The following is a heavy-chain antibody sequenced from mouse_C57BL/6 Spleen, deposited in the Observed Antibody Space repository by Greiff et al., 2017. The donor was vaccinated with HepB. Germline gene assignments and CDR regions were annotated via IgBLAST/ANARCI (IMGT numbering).Heavy chain of an antibody. CDR2: ISDGGSYT. CDR3: ARDEGDSAWFAY. V-gene: IGHV5-4*01. CDR1: GFTFSSYA. J-gene: IGHJ3*01. Sequence: EVKLVESGGGLVKPGGSLKLSCAASGFTFSSYAMSWVRQTPEKRLEWVATISDGGSYTYYPDNVKGRFTISRDNAKNNLYLQMSHLKSEDTAMYYCARDEGDSAWFAYWGQGTLVTVSA.